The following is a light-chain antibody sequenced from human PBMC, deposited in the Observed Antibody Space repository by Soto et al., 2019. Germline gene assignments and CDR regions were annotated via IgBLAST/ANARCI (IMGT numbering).Light chain of an antibody. CDR3: LQYRSSPSYT. V-gene: IGKV3-20*01. CDR1: QRVSSSSY. Sequence: EIVLTQSPGTLSLSPGERATLSCRASQRVSSSSYLAWYQQKPGQAPRLLIYGTSSRAPGIPDRFSGSGSATDLTLTISRPDPADFSVYYCLQYRSSPSYTFGQRTKLQIQ. CDR2: GTS. J-gene: IGKJ2*01.